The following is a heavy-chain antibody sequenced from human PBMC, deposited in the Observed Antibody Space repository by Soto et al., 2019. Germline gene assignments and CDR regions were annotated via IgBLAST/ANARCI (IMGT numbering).Heavy chain of an antibody. Sequence: QVQLVQSGAEVKKPGSSVKVSCKASGGTFSSYAISWLRQAPGQGLEWMGGIIPISGTANYAQKFRGRLTINADQYQSTAYKELSSLRSEDPAVYYCARAQGSSTSLELYYYYYYGMAVWGQGTTVTVSS. CDR2: IIPISGTA. CDR3: ARAQGSSTSLELYYYYYYGMAV. CDR1: GGTFSSYA. V-gene: IGHV1-69*01. J-gene: IGHJ6*02. D-gene: IGHD2-2*01.